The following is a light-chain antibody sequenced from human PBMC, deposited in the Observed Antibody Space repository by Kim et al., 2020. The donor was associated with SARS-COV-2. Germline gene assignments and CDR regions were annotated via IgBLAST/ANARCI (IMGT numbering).Light chain of an antibody. CDR2: AAS. V-gene: IGKV1-5*01. Sequence: DIQMTQSPSTLSASVGERVTITCRASQCINNWLAWYQQKPGKAPKLLIYAASSWESGVPSRLSGSASGTEFTLTITSLQPDDFATYYCQQYNYYPYTFGQGTKLEI. CDR1: QCINNW. J-gene: IGKJ2*01. CDR3: QQYNYYPYT.